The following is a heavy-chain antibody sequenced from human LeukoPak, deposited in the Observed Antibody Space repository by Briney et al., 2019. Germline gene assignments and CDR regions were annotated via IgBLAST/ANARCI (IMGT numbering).Heavy chain of an antibody. D-gene: IGHD3-10*01. V-gene: IGHV1-69*13. Sequence: SVKVSCKASGGTFSSYAISWVRQAPGQGLEWMGGIIPIFGTANYAQKFQGRVTITADESTSTAYMELSSLRSEDTAVYYCVRDGEGVAISVNYWFDPWGQGTLVTVSS. CDR3: VRDGEGVAISVNYWFDP. J-gene: IGHJ5*02. CDR1: GGTFSSYA. CDR2: IIPIFGTA.